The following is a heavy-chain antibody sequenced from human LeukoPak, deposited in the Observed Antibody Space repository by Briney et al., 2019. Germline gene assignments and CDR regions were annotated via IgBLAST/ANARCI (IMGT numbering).Heavy chain of an antibody. CDR2: IYHSGST. J-gene: IGHJ4*02. CDR3: ARDSSGWYKDY. V-gene: IGHV4-38-2*02. Sequence: SETLSLTCAVSGYSISSGYYWGWIRQPPGKGLEWIGSIYHSGSTYYKPSLKSRVTISVDTSKNQFSLKLSSVTAADTAVYYCARDSSGWYKDYWGQGTLVTVSS. D-gene: IGHD6-19*01. CDR1: GYSISSGYY.